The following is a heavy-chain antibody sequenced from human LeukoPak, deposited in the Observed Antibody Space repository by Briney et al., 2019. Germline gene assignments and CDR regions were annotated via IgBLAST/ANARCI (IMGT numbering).Heavy chain of an antibody. D-gene: IGHD3-3*01. Sequence: SETLSLTCTVSGGSISSYYWSWIRQPPGKGLEWIGYIYYSGSTNYNPSLKSRVTISVDTSKNQFSLKLSSVTAADTAVYYCARAFSVSHFDYWGQGTLVTVSS. CDR2: IYYSGST. J-gene: IGHJ4*02. CDR1: GGSISSYY. CDR3: ARAFSVSHFDY. V-gene: IGHV4-59*12.